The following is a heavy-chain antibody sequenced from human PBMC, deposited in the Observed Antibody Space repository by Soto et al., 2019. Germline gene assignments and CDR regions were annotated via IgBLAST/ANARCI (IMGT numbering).Heavy chain of an antibody. CDR2: INHSGST. D-gene: IGHD2-2*01. Sequence: KASETLSLTCAVSGGSFSGYYWSWIRQPPGKGLEWIGEINHSGSTNYNPSLKSRVTISVDTSKNHFSLKLSSVTAADTAVYYCARGGEAPNRYCSSTSCYAYYYYYGMDVWGQGTTVTVSS. CDR1: GGSFSGYY. CDR3: ARGGEAPNRYCSSTSCYAYYYYYGMDV. V-gene: IGHV4-34*01. J-gene: IGHJ6*02.